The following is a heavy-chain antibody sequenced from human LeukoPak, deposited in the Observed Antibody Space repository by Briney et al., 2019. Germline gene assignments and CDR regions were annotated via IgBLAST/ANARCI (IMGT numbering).Heavy chain of an antibody. V-gene: IGHV4-31*03. CDR3: ARVVPAGNWFDP. CDR1: GGSISSGGYY. J-gene: IGHJ5*02. Sequence: SETLSLTCTVSGGSISSGGYYWSWIRQHPGKGLEWMGYIYYSGSTYYNPSLKSRVTISVDTSKNQFSLKLSSVTAADTAVYYCARVVPAGNWFDPWGQGTLVTVSS. D-gene: IGHD2-2*01. CDR2: IYYSGST.